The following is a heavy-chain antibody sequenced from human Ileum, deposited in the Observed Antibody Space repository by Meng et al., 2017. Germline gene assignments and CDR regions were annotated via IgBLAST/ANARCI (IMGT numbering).Heavy chain of an antibody. CDR3: ARGLWFGQHWGVWLDP. V-gene: IGHV4-39*07. D-gene: IGHD3-10*01. Sequence: SETLSLTCTVSGGAISSNSYYWGWIRQAPGKGLEWIGNIHYSGATYYNPSLKSRVIILVDTSKNQFSLEMGSVTATDTAVYYWARGLWFGQHWGVWLDPWGQGTLVTVSS. CDR1: GGAISSNSYY. J-gene: IGHJ5*02. CDR2: IHYSGAT.